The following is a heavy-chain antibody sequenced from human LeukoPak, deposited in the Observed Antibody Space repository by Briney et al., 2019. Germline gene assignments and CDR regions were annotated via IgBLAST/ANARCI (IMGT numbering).Heavy chain of an antibody. J-gene: IGHJ4*02. CDR3: AKDETYYYENRGSFLPDY. Sequence: GGSLRLSCAASGFTFSSYGVHWVRQAPGKGLEWVAVISYDEAYKDYADSVKGRFTISRDNSENILYLQMNSLRVEDTAMYYCAKDETYYYENRGSFLPDYWGQGSLVTVTS. CDR1: GFTFSSYG. V-gene: IGHV3-30*18. CDR2: ISYDEAYK. D-gene: IGHD3-22*01.